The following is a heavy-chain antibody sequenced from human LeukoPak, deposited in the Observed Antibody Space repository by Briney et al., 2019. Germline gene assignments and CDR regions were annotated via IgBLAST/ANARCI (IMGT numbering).Heavy chain of an antibody. V-gene: IGHV1-24*01. CDR2: FDPEDGET. D-gene: IGHD2-2*02. Sequence: ASVKVSCKVSGYTLTELSVHWVRQAPGKGLEWMGGFDPEDGETIYAQKFQGRVTMTEDTSTDTAYMELSSLRSEDTAVYYCATANIVVVPAAIRYYYYGMDVWGQGTTVTVSS. J-gene: IGHJ6*02. CDR1: GYTLTELS. CDR3: ATANIVVVPAAIRYYYYGMDV.